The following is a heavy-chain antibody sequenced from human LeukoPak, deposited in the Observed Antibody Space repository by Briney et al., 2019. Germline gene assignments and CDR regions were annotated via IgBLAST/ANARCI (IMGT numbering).Heavy chain of an antibody. J-gene: IGHJ5*02. CDR2: IVVGSGAT. Sequence: SVKVSCKTSGFTFRSSAIQWVRQARGQRLEWIGWIVVGSGATSYAHYPQERLTITRDMSTGTAYLELSGLRSEDTGIYYCAAETYTDSCCWFDPWGQGTLVTVSS. CDR3: AAETYTDSCCWFDP. CDR1: GFTFRSSA. V-gene: IGHV1-58*02. D-gene: IGHD3-16*01.